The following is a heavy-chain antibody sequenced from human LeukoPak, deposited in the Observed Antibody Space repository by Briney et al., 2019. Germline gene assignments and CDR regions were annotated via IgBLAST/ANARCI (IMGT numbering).Heavy chain of an antibody. CDR2: INPNSGGT. V-gene: IGHV1-2*02. J-gene: IGHJ4*02. D-gene: IGHD5-18*01. CDR1: GYTFTGYY. Sequence: GASVKVSCKASGYTFTGYYMHWVRRAPGQGLEWMGWINPNSGGTNYAQKFQGRVTMTRDTSISTAYMELSRLRSDDTAVYYCARQPGQLEYYFDYWGQGTLVTVSS. CDR3: ARQPGQLEYYFDY.